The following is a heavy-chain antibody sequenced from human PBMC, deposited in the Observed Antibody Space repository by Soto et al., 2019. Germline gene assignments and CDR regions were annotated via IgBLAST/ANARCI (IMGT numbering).Heavy chain of an antibody. CDR3: VRDVAFDYVN. CDR2: IKQDDSEK. V-gene: IGHV3-7*01. CDR1: GFSFSSYW. D-gene: IGHD3-16*01. Sequence: EVQLVESGGGLVQPGGSLRISCTVSGFSFSSYWMRWVRQAPGKGLEWVASIKQDDSEKYYVDSVKGRFTISRDNVDDSLSLQMNSLSADDTAVYFCVRDVAFDYVNWGQGTLVTVSS. J-gene: IGHJ4*02.